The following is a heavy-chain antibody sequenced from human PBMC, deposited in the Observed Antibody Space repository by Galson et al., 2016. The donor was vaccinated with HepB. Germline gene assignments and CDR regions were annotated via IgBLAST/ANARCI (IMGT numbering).Heavy chain of an antibody. V-gene: IGHV3-23*01. CDR3: AKEQGTDEGWFGESDH. J-gene: IGHJ4*02. CDR1: GFTFSSYA. CDR2: ISANGHRT. D-gene: IGHD3-10*01. Sequence: SLRLSCAASGFTFSSYAMNWVRQAPGKGLEWVSEISANGHRTYYASSVKGRFTVSRDNYENTLHLQMDSLRAEDTAVYYCAKEQGTDEGWFGESDHGGQGTLVTVSS.